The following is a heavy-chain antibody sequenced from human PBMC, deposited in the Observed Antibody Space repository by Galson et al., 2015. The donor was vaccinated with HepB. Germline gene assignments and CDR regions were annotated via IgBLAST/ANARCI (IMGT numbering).Heavy chain of an antibody. V-gene: IGHV3-7*03. J-gene: IGHJ4*02. D-gene: IGHD3-10*01. CDR1: GFTFSSYW. CDR2: IKQDGSEK. Sequence: SLRLSCAASGFTFSSYWMSWVRQAPGKGLEWVANIKQDGSEKYYVDSVKGRFTISRDNAKNSLYLQMNSLRAEDTAVYYCAREDAYGSGRIDYWGQGTLVTVSS. CDR3: AREDAYGSGRIDY.